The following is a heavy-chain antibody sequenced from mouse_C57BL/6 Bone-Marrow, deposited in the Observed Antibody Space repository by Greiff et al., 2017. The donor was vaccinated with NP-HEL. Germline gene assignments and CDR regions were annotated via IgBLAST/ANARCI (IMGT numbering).Heavy chain of an antibody. J-gene: IGHJ4*01. CDR1: GFTFSSYG. CDR2: ISSGGSYT. CDR3: ARHIDDSYAMDY. D-gene: IGHD2-3*01. Sequence: EVKLMESGGDLVKPGGSLKLSCAASGFTFSSYGMSWVRQTPDKRLEWVATISSGGSYTYYPDSVKGRFTISRDNAKNTLYLQMSSLKSEDTAMYYCARHIDDSYAMDYWGQGTSVTVSS. V-gene: IGHV5-6*01.